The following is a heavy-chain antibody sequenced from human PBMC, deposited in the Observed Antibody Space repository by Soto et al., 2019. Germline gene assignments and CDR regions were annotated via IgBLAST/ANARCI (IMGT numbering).Heavy chain of an antibody. CDR1: GDSISSGGYY. CDR2: IYYSGST. V-gene: IGHV4-31*03. D-gene: IGHD3-22*01. Sequence: SETLSLTCTVSGDSISSGGYYWSWIRQHPWKGLEWIGYIYYSGSTYYNPSLKSRVTISVDTSKNQFSLKLSSVTAADTAVYYCARVHYYDSSGYPPIDYWGPGTLVTVSS. J-gene: IGHJ4*02. CDR3: ARVHYYDSSGYPPIDY.